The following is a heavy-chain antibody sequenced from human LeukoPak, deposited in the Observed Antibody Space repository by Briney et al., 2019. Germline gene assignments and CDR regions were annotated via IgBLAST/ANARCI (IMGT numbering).Heavy chain of an antibody. J-gene: IGHJ4*02. CDR2: IYYSGST. V-gene: IGHV4-39*07. Sequence: SETLSLTCTVSGGSISSSSYYWGWIRQPPGKGLEWIGSIYYSGSTYYNPSLKSRVTISVDTSKNQFSLKLSSVTAADTAVYYCASGGADGSGSYYNILIDYWGQGTLVTVSS. CDR1: GGSISSSSYY. D-gene: IGHD3-10*01. CDR3: ASGGADGSGSYYNILIDY.